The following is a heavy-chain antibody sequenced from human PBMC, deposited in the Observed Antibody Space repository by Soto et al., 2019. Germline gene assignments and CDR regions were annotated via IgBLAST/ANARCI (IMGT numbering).Heavy chain of an antibody. Sequence: SETLSLTCAVSGGSISRYYWSWIRQPPGKGLEWIGYIYYSGSTNYNPSLKRRVTISVDTSKNQFSLKLSSVTAADTAVYYCARRRGYSGYDSRIAWFDPWGQGTLVPVSS. CDR3: ARRRGYSGYDSRIAWFDP. D-gene: IGHD5-12*01. CDR1: GGSISRYY. CDR2: IYYSGST. V-gene: IGHV4-59*01. J-gene: IGHJ5*02.